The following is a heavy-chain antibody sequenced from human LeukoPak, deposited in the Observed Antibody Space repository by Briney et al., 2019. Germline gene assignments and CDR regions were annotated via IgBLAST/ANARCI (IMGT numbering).Heavy chain of an antibody. D-gene: IGHD5-12*01. Sequence: GGSLRLSCAASGYTFSSYWMSWVRQAPGKGLEWVANIKQDGSEKYYVDSVKGRFTISRDNAKNSLYLQMNSLRAEDTAVYYCARDLGPPLDIRGYSGYDSAFDIWGQGTMVTVSS. CDR1: GYTFSSYW. V-gene: IGHV3-7*01. CDR3: ARDLGPPLDIRGYSGYDSAFDI. CDR2: IKQDGSEK. J-gene: IGHJ3*02.